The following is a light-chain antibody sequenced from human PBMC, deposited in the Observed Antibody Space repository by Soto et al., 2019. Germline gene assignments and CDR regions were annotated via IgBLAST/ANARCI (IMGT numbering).Light chain of an antibody. V-gene: IGLV2-23*03. J-gene: IGLJ1*01. CDR3: CSYAGTSGFAYV. Sequence: QSVLTQPASVSGSPGQSITISCTGTSSDVGGYNLVSWYQQHPGKAPKLMIYEGSKRPSGVSDRFSGSKSGNTASLTISGLQAEDEADYYCCSYAGTSGFAYVFGTGTKVT. CDR1: SSDVGGYNL. CDR2: EGS.